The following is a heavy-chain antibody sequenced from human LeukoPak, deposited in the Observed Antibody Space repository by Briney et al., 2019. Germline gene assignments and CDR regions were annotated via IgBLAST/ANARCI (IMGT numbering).Heavy chain of an antibody. V-gene: IGHV4-4*07. J-gene: IGHJ4*02. CDR2: IYTSGST. CDR1: GGSISSYY. D-gene: IGHD3-22*01. CDR3: AREPSSGRPLDY. Sequence: SETLSLTCTVSGGSISSYYWSWIRQPAGKGLEWIGRIYTSGSTNYNPSLKSRVTMLLDASKNQFSLNLSSVTAADTAMYYCAREPSSGRPLDYWGQGTLVTVSS.